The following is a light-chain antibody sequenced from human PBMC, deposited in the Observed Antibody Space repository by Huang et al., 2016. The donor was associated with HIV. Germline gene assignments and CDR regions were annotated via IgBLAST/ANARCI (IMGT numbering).Light chain of an antibody. CDR2: DTS. CDR3: HQRAGWPL. V-gene: IGKV3-11*01. Sequence: EVVLKQSPATLSLSPGERATLTCRASKTISSYLDWYQHKPGQPPRLLIYDTSKRATGIPARFSGSGSGTDFTLTISSLEPEDFAVYYCHQRAGWPLFGGGTNVEIK. CDR1: KTISSY. J-gene: IGKJ4*02.